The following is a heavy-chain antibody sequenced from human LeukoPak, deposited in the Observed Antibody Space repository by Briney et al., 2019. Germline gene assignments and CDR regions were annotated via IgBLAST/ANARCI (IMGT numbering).Heavy chain of an antibody. CDR2: ISYDGSNK. CDR1: GFTFSSFG. J-gene: IGHJ5*01. V-gene: IGHV3-30*18. CDR3: AKERYTTTWYDS. D-gene: IGHD1-14*01. Sequence: GGSLRLSCAASGFTFSSFGMHWVRQAPGKGLEWVAVISYDGSNKYYADSVKGRFTISRDNSKNTLYLQMNSLRAEDTAVYYCAKERYTTTWYDSWGQGTLVTVSS.